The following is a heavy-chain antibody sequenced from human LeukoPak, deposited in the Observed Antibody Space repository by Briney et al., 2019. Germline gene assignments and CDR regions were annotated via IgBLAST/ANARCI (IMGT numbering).Heavy chain of an antibody. D-gene: IGHD2-21*01. J-gene: IGHJ4*02. CDR1: GYNLTSYW. Sequence: GASLQISVQGSGYNLTSYWKGWVRQVPGKGQGWMGRISPVDSDTRYSPSSQGRVTMSADKSVSTAYLQWSSLKASDTAIYYCARRVISGGHFFDYWGQGTQVIVSS. CDR2: ISPVDSDT. CDR3: ARRVISGGHFFDY. V-gene: IGHV5-51*01.